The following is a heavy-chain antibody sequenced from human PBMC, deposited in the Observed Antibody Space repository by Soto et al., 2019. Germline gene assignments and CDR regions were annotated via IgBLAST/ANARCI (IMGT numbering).Heavy chain of an antibody. CDR2: ISYDGSNK. Sequence: LRLSCAASGFAFSSYAMHWVRQAPGKGLEWVAVISYDGSNKYYADSVKGRFTISRDNSKNTLCLQMNSLRAEDTAVYYCARVSGRGYDLDYGMDVWGQGTTVTVYS. CDR1: GFAFSSYA. CDR3: ARVSGRGYDLDYGMDV. D-gene: IGHD5-12*01. V-gene: IGHV3-30-3*01. J-gene: IGHJ6*02.